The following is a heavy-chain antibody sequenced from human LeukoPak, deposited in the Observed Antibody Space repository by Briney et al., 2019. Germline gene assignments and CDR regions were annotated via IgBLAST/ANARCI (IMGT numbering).Heavy chain of an antibody. D-gene: IGHD2-21*02. CDR3: AKDLHCGGDCYPSFDY. J-gene: IGHJ4*02. CDR2: ISYDGSEK. Sequence: PGGSLRLSCAASGFTFSSYAIHWVRQAPGKGLEWVAVISYDGSEKYFADSVKGRFTISRDNSKNTLYLQMNSLRAEDTAVYYCAKDLHCGGDCYPSFDYWGQGTLVTVSS. CDR1: GFTFSSYA. V-gene: IGHV3-30*18.